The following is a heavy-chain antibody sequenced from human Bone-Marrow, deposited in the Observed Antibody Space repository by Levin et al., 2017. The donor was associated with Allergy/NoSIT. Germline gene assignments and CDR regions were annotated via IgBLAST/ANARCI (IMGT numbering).Heavy chain of an antibody. CDR3: AKLIAVSGTDDY. V-gene: IGHV3-23*01. CDR1: XTTVRKNG. D-gene: IGHD6-19*01. CDR2: IGSSGGST. J-gene: IGHJ4*02. Sequence: GESLKISCAXXXTTVRKNGASGGRQAPGKGLEWVSTIGSSGGSTYYADSVKGRFTISRDNSKNTLFLQMNSLRAEDTAVYYCAKLIAVSGTDDYWGQGTLVTVSS.